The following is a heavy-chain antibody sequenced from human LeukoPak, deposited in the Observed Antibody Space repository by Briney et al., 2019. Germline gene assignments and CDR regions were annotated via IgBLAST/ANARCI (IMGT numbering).Heavy chain of an antibody. Sequence: ASVKVSCKASGYTFTDYYMHWVQQAPGKGLEWMGLVDPEDGETIYAEKFQGRVTITADTSTDTAYMELSSLRSEDTAVYYCATWGYSRSRDYWGQGTLVTVSS. CDR2: VDPEDGET. CDR1: GYTFTDYY. CDR3: ATWGYSRSRDY. J-gene: IGHJ4*02. V-gene: IGHV1-69-2*01. D-gene: IGHD6-6*01.